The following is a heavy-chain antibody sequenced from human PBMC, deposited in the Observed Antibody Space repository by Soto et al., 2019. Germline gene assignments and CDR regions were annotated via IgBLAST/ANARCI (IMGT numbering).Heavy chain of an antibody. Sequence: ASVKVSCKASGYSFTSYGIHWVRLASGQSLEWMGTISRGNGDTEYSQTFRDRVTITRDTSASTAYMELSSLTSEDTAIYYCAREGNENTYFAYWGQGTLVTVSS. J-gene: IGHJ4*02. CDR1: GYSFTSYG. CDR3: AREGNENTYFAY. CDR2: ISRGNGDT. D-gene: IGHD1-1*01. V-gene: IGHV1-3*01.